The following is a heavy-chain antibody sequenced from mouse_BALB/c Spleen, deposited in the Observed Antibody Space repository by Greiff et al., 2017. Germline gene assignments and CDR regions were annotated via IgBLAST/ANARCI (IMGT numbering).Heavy chain of an antibody. V-gene: IGHV5-17*02. Sequence: EVKLVESGGGLVQPGGSRKLSCAASGFTFSSFGMHWVRQAPEKGLEWVAYISSGSSTIYYADTVKGRFTISRDNPKNTLFLQMTSLRSEDTAMYYCARGYYGNLYAMDYWGQGTSVTVSS. D-gene: IGHD2-1*01. J-gene: IGHJ4*01. CDR1: GFTFSSFG. CDR2: ISSGSSTI. CDR3: ARGYYGNLYAMDY.